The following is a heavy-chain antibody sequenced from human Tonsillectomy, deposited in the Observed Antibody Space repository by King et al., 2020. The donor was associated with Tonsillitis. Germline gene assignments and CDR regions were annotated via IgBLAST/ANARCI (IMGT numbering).Heavy chain of an antibody. D-gene: IGHD3-10*01. V-gene: IGHV4-31*03. J-gene: IGHJ4*02. CDR1: GGSISSGFYY. CDR2: IYYSGST. Sequence: QLQESGPGLVKPSQTLSLTCNVSGGSISSGFYYWSWIRQHPGKGLEWIGYIYYSGSTYYNPSLLSRVTISEDTSKNQFSLKLSSVTAADTAVYYCARSMIRGVSPFGYWGQGTLVIVSS. CDR3: ARSMIRGVSPFGY.